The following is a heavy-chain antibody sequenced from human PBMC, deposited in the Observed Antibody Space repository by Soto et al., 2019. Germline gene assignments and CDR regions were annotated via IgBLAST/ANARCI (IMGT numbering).Heavy chain of an antibody. CDR1: GFTFNYYC. CDR2: ISYDGSNT. Sequence: PGGSLRLSCAASGFTFNYYCMHWVRQAPGKGLERVAIISYDGSNTYYADSVKGRFTISRDNSKNTLYLQMNSLRAEDTSVYYCAKEGGLSGSYYISSSYYFDYWGQGTLVTVSS. V-gene: IGHV3-30*18. D-gene: IGHD1-26*01. J-gene: IGHJ4*02. CDR3: AKEGGLSGSYYISSSYYFDY.